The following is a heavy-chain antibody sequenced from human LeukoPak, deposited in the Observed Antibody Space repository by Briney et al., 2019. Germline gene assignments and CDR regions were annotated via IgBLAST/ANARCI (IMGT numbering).Heavy chain of an antibody. J-gene: IGHJ4*02. V-gene: IGHV3-7*05. Sequence: PGGSLRLSFAASGFTFSSDWMSWVRQAPGKGLEWVANIKQDGSEKYYVDSVKGRFTISRDNAKNSLYLQMNSLRAEDTAVYYCARASADYWYYDFWSGYRNFDYWGQGTLVTVSS. CDR1: GFTFSSDW. CDR2: IKQDGSEK. CDR3: ARASADYWYYDFWSGYRNFDY. D-gene: IGHD3-3*01.